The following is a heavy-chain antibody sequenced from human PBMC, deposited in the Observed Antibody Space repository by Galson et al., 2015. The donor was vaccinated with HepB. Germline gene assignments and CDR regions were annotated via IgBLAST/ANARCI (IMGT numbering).Heavy chain of an antibody. D-gene: IGHD1-26*01. CDR3: ARDLSGSFAFDY. CDR2: ITTNGDTT. CDR1: GFTFSNFI. Sequence: SLRLSCAASGFTFSNFIMYWVRQAPGKGLEYVSSITTNGDTTYYANSVKGRFTISRDNSKNTLYLQMGGLRAEDMAVYYCARDLSGSFAFDYWGQGTLVTVSS. J-gene: IGHJ4*02. V-gene: IGHV3-64*01.